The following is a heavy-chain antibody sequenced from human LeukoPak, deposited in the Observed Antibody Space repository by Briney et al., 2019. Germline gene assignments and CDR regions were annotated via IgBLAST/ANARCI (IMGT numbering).Heavy chain of an antibody. J-gene: IGHJ4*02. CDR1: GFTFSSYE. CDR2: ISSSGSTI. CDR3: ARGESVKLTGDHFDY. Sequence: PGGSLRLSCAASGFTFSSYEMSWVRQAPGKGLEWVSYISSSGSTIYYADSVKGRFTISRDNAKNSLYLQMNSLRAEDTAVYYCARGESVKLTGDHFDYWGQGTLVTVSS. D-gene: IGHD7-27*01. V-gene: IGHV3-48*03.